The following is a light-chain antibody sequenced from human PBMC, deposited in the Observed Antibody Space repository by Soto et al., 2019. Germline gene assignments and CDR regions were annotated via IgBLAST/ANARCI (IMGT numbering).Light chain of an antibody. CDR2: EVT. V-gene: IGLV2-8*01. CDR1: NSDVGGYSY. CDR3: SSYAGVNTFVV. J-gene: IGLJ2*01. Sequence: QSVLTQPPSASGSPGQSVTISCTGTNSDVGGYSYVSWYQQHPGKGPKLIIYEVTKRPSGVPARFSGSKSGNTASLTVSGLQTEDEADYYCSSYAGVNTFVVFGGGTKLTVL.